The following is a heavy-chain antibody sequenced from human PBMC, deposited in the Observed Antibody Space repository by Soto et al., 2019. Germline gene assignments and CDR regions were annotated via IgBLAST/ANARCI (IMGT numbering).Heavy chain of an antibody. CDR1: GYTSTSYG. D-gene: IGHD3-3*01. CDR2: ISAYNGNT. J-gene: IGHJ4*02. Sequence: GASVXVSCKASGYTSTSYGISWVRQAPGQGLEWMGWISAYNGNTNYAQKLQGRVTMTTDTSTSTAYMELRSLRSDDTAVYYCARATTTYYDFWSGYLDWGQGTLVTVSS. CDR3: ARATTTYYDFWSGYLD. V-gene: IGHV1-18*01.